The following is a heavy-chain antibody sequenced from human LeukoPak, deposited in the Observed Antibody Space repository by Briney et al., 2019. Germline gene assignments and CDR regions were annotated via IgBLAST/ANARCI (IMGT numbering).Heavy chain of an antibody. J-gene: IGHJ4*02. CDR3: ARECFIGCSYGSGIDY. CDR2: IIPILGIA. D-gene: IGHD3-10*01. CDR1: GGTFSSHA. V-gene: IGHV1-69*04. Sequence: ASVKVSCKASGGTFSSHAISWVRQAPGQGLEWMGRIIPILGIANYAQKFQGRVTITADKSTSTAYMELSSLRSEDTAVYYCARECFIGCSYGSGIDYWGQGTLVTVSS.